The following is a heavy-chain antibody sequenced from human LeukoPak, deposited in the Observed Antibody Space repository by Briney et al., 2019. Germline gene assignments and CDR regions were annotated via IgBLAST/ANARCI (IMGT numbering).Heavy chain of an antibody. J-gene: IGHJ5*01. V-gene: IGHV5-51*01. CDR2: VYPGDSNT. D-gene: IGHD2-15*01. CDR3: VRTPTCSSGSCYPNWFDS. CDR1: GYSFTNNW. Sequence: GESLKISCKGSGYSFTNNWIGWVRQMPGKGLEWMAIVYPGDSNTKYSPSFQGQVTMSADKSISTVYLQWSRLKASDTAMYYCVRTPTCSSGSCYPNWFDSWGQGTLVTVSS.